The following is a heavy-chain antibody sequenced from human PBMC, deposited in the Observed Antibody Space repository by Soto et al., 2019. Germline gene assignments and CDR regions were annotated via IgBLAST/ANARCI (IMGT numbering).Heavy chain of an antibody. CDR3: ARLVYDTRLNYLYFDF. Sequence: SETLSLTCVVSGVSISSDNGWTWVRQSPRKGLEYIGEIFHDGTANYYSSFGRRVAMSFDKSKNQFSLSLTSVTAADTAIYYCARLVYDTRLNYLYFDFWGQGARVTVSS. V-gene: IGHV4-4*02. CDR1: GVSISSDNG. CDR2: IFHDGTA. J-gene: IGHJ4*02. D-gene: IGHD3-16*01.